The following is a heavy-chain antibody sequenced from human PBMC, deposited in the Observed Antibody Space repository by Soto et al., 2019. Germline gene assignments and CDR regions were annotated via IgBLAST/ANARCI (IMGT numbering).Heavy chain of an antibody. CDR2: ISYDGSNK. D-gene: IGHD3-3*01. J-gene: IGHJ4*02. CDR3: AKAPRTIFGVVIMD. CDR1: GFTFSSYG. V-gene: IGHV3-30*18. Sequence: LSLTCAASGFTFSSYGMHWVRQAPGKGLEWVAVISYDGSNKYYADSVKGRFTISRDNSKNTLYLQMNSLRAEDTAVYYCAKAPRTIFGVVIMDWGQGTLVTVSS.